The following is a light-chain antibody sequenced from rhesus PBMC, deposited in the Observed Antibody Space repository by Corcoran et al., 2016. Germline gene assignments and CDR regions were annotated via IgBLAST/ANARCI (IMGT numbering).Light chain of an antibody. V-gene: IGKV1-32*02. CDR1: QGISSY. CDR3: QQGNSNPLT. CDR2: YAN. Sequence: DIQMSQSPSSLSASVGDRVTITCRASQGISSYLNWYQQKPGKAPKLLIYYANSLASGVPSRVSGSGSVTEFTLTISSLQPEDFATYYCQQGNSNPLTFGGGTKVEIK. J-gene: IGKJ4*01.